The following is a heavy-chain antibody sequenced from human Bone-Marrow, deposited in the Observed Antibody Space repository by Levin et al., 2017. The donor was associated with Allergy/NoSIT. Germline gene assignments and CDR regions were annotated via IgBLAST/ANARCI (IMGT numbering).Heavy chain of an antibody. CDR2: INPNSGGT. Sequence: ASVKVSCKASGYTFTGYYMHWVRQAPGQGLEWMGRINPNSGGTNYAQKFQGRVTMTRDTSISTAYMELSRLRSDDTAVYYCARDGPGNWNDDGAYGYWGQGTLVTVSS. J-gene: IGHJ4*02. CDR3: ARDGPGNWNDDGAYGY. D-gene: IGHD1-1*01. V-gene: IGHV1-2*06. CDR1: GYTFTGYY.